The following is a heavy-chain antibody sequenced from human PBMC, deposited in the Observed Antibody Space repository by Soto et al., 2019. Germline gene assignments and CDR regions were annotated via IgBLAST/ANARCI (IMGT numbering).Heavy chain of an antibody. CDR2: ISSSSSTI. Sequence: EVQLVESGGGLVQPGGSLRLSCAASGFTFSSYSMNWVRQAPGKGLEWVSYISSSSSTIYYAESVKGQFTSSRDNAKNSMYRKMNSLGAEDTPVYYCAKEGDYAIGGVDYWGPGTLLTVSS. D-gene: IGHD3-16*01. CDR3: AKEGDYAIGGVDY. V-gene: IGHV3-48*01. CDR1: GFTFSSYS. J-gene: IGHJ4*02.